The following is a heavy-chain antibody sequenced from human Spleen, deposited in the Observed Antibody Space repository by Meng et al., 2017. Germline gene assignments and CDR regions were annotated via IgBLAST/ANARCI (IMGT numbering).Heavy chain of an antibody. CDR2: INHSGST. D-gene: IGHD3-22*01. Sequence: GSLRLSCAASGFTFSDHYMDWVRQAPGKGLEWIGEINHSGSTNYNPSLKSRVTISADTSKNQFSLKLSSVTAADTAVYYCARGDPADYYDSSGYPYWGQGTLVTVSS. CDR1: GFTFSDHY. CDR3: ARGDPADYYDSSGYPY. V-gene: IGHV4-34*01. J-gene: IGHJ4*02.